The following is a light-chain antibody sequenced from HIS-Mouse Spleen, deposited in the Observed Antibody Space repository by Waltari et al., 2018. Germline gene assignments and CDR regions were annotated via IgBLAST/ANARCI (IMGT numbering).Light chain of an antibody. CDR1: ALPKKY. CDR2: EDS. J-gene: IGLJ2*01. Sequence: SYELTQPPSVSVSPGQTARITCSGDALPKKYAYWYQQKSGQAPVLVIYEDSHAPSGIPERFSGSSSGTMATLTISGAQVEDEADYYCYSTDSSGNHRVFGGGTKLTVL. V-gene: IGLV3-10*01. CDR3: YSTDSSGNHRV.